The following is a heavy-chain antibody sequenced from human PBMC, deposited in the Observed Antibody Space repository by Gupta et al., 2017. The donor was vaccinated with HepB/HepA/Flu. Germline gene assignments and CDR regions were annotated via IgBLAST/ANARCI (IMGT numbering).Heavy chain of an antibody. CDR1: GDSISSTHW. V-gene: IGHV4-4*02. CDR3: ARIHCDTTGCFYFDY. J-gene: IGHJ4*02. Sequence: QVQLQESGPGLVEPSGALSLTCAVSGDSISSTHWLPWVRQPPEKGLEWIGEIYHSGASHYNPSLKSRVTISLDKSKNQFSLTLSSVSAADTAVYYCARIHCDTTGCFYFDYWGQGTLVTVSS. CDR2: IYHSGAS. D-gene: IGHD2-2*01.